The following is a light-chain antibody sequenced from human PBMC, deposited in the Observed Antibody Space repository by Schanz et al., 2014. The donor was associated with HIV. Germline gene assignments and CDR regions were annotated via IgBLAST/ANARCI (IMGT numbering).Light chain of an antibody. CDR1: SSDVGGYNY. J-gene: IGLJ1*01. V-gene: IGLV2-14*03. CDR3: SSYTSSSTLYV. Sequence: QSALTQPASVSGSPGQSITISCTGTSSDVGGYNYVSWYQQLPGKAPTLIIYDVSSRPSGVSDRFAASKSGNTASLTISGLQAEDEADYYCSSYTSSSTLYVFGTGTKLTVL. CDR2: DVS.